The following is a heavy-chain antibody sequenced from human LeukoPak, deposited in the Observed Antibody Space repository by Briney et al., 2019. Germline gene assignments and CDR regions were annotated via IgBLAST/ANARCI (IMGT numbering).Heavy chain of an antibody. Sequence: SGGSLRLSCAASGFTFSTHWMHWVRQAPGKGLVWVSRINTDGSSTTYADSVKGRFTISRDNAKNTVYLQMNSLRAEDTAVYYCARDRGHAYFFDYWGQGALVTVS. CDR2: INTDGSST. J-gene: IGHJ4*02. CDR1: GFTFSTHW. CDR3: ARDRGHAYFFDY. D-gene: IGHD2-2*01. V-gene: IGHV3-74*01.